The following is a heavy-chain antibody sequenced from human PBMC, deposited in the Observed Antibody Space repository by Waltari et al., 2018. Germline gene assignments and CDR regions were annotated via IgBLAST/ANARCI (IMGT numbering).Heavy chain of an antibody. V-gene: IGHV4-39*01. CDR2: ISSTGAT. J-gene: IGHJ3*01. D-gene: IGHD3-16*01. CDR1: GGSITTNRHY. CDR3: ATYVGASIGTAAFDV. Sequence: QLHLQESGPGLVQPSETLSLTCSVSGGSITTNRHYWGWIRQPPGKGREWAATISSTGATYNNPSLKSRVTISGDTSKNQFSLKLNSVTAADTAVYYCATYVGASIGTAAFDVWGQGTMVTVSS.